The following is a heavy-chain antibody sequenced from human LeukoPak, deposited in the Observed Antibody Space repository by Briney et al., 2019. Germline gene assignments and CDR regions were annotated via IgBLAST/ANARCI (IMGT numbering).Heavy chain of an antibody. CDR2: ISSSSSYI. D-gene: IGHD3-16*01. Sequence: GGSLRLSCAASGFPFSSYSMNWVRQAPGKGREGVSSISSSSSYIYYADSVKGRFTISRDNAKNSLYLQMNSLRAEDTAVYYCARDAYYDYVWGSYQDAFDIWGQGTMVTVSS. CDR3: ARDAYYDYVWGSYQDAFDI. V-gene: IGHV3-21*01. J-gene: IGHJ3*02. CDR1: GFPFSSYS.